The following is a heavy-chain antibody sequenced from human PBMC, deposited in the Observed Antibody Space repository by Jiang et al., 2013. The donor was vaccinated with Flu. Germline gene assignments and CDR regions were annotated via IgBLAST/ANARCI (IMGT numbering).Heavy chain of an antibody. V-gene: IGHV1-8*01. CDR2: MNPNSGNT. Sequence: SCKASGYTFTSYDINWVRQATGQGLEWMGWMNPNSGNTGYAQKFQGRVTMTRNTSISTAYMELSSLRSEDTAVYYCARVPPFCSGGNCYYYYGMDVWGQGTTVTVSS. J-gene: IGHJ6*02. D-gene: IGHD2-15*01. CDR3: ARVPPFCSGGNCYYYYGMDV. CDR1: GYTFTSYD.